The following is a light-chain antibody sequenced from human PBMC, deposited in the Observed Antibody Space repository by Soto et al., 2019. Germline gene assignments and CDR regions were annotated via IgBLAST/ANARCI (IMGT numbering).Light chain of an antibody. Sequence: QSVLTQPPSASGSPGQSVTISCTGTSSDVGGYNYVSWYQQHPGKAPKLMIYEVSERPSGVPDRFSGSKSSNTASLTVSGLQAEDEADYYCSSYSGSNNYVFGTGTKGHRP. V-gene: IGLV2-8*01. CDR3: SSYSGSNNYV. CDR2: EVS. CDR1: SSDVGGYNY. J-gene: IGLJ1*01.